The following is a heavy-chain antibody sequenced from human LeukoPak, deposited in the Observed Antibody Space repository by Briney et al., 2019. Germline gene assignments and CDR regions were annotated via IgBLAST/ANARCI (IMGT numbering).Heavy chain of an antibody. CDR1: GYSFTSYW. CDR2: IYPGDSDT. Sequence: AESLKISCKGSGYSFTSYWIGWVRHMPGKGLEWMGIIYPGDSDTRYSPSFQGQVTISADKSISTAYLQWSSLKASDTAMYYCAGTYGSGSYYYHYFDYWGQGTLVTVSS. V-gene: IGHV5-51*01. J-gene: IGHJ4*02. CDR3: AGTYGSGSYYYHYFDY. D-gene: IGHD3-10*01.